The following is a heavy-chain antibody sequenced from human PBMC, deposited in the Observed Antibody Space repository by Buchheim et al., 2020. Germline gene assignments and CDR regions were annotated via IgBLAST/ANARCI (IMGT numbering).Heavy chain of an antibody. CDR3: ARALDSSGYYPCLDY. D-gene: IGHD3-22*01. V-gene: IGHV3-15*07. CDR2: IKSKTDGGTT. CDR1: GFTFSNAW. J-gene: IGHJ4*02. Sequence: EVQLVESGGGLVKPGGSLRLSCAASGFTFSNAWMNWVRQAPGKGLEWVGRIKSKTDGGTTDYAAPVKGRFTISRDDSKNTLYLQMNSLRAEDTAVYYCARALDSSGYYPCLDYWGQGTL.